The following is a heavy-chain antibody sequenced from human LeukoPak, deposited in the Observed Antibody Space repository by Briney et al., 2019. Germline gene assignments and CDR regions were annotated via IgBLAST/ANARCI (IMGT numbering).Heavy chain of an antibody. V-gene: IGHV3-74*01. CDR2: IKRDGST. J-gene: IGHJ1*01. Sequence: GGSLRLSCAASGFTFSTYWMHWVRHAPGKGLVWVSRIKRDGSTNYADSVKGRFTISRDNANNTLSLQMNSLRPEDTGVYYCARAPSEIGGYYPEYFRHWGQGTLVTVSS. CDR1: GFTFSTYW. CDR3: ARAPSEIGGYYPEYFRH. D-gene: IGHD3-22*01.